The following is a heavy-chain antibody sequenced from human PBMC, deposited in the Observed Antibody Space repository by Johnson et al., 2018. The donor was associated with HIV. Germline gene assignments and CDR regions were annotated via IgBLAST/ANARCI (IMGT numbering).Heavy chain of an antibody. CDR2: ISHDGYNE. V-gene: IGHV3-30*03. Sequence: QMLLVESGGGVVQPGRSLRLSCAASGFSFGTYAMHWVRQAPGKGLEWVAVISHDGYNEDYADSVKGRFTISRDNSKNTLYLQMNSLRAEDTAVYYCARERNMIVVDDDAFDIWGQGTMVTVSS. CDR1: GFSFGTYA. J-gene: IGHJ3*02. D-gene: IGHD3-22*01. CDR3: ARERNMIVVDDDAFDI.